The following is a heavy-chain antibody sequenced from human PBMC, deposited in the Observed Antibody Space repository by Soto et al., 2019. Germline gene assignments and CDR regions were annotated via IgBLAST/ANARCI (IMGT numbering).Heavy chain of an antibody. D-gene: IGHD3-10*02. V-gene: IGHV4-34*01. J-gene: IGHJ6*02. CDR2: INHSGST. CDR3: ARGFRSSVLSYYYYYGMDV. Sequence: SETLSLTCAVYGGSFSGYYWSWIRQPPGKGLEWIGEINHSGSTNYNPSLKSRVTISVDTSKNQFSLKLSSVTAADTAVYYCARGFRSSVLSYYYYYGMDVWGQGTTVTAP. CDR1: GGSFSGYY.